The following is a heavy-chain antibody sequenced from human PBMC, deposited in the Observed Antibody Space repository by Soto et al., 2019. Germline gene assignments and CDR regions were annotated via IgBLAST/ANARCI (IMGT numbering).Heavy chain of an antibody. Sequence: QLQLQESGPGLVKPSETLSLPCNVSGVSISDTSYYWGWIRQPPGKGLEWIGTIYFNGNTFSNPSLKSRLTISVDTSKNRFSLRLTSVTAADTAVYYCARQGSYWGQGTLVAVSS. J-gene: IGHJ4*02. CDR2: IYFNGNT. V-gene: IGHV4-39*01. CDR3: ARQGSY. CDR1: GVSISDTSYY.